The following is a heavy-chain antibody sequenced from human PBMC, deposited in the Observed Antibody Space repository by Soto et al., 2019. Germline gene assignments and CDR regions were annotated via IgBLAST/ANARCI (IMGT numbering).Heavy chain of an antibody. CDR1: GDTLTDHG. D-gene: IGHD1-26*01. J-gene: IGHJ5*02. Sequence: QVQLVQSGPEVKKPGASVKVSCKASGDTLTDHGISWVRQAPGQGLVCMGWFTPYKDNTRYGEKVQGGLTKTTDTPSTVYMELNGLTSDDTAVYYCARGWTSPSSVSRSCHRGGWFDHRGQGTLVTV. V-gene: IGHV1-18*04. CDR2: FTPYKDNT. CDR3: ARGWTSPSSVSRSCHRGGWFDH.